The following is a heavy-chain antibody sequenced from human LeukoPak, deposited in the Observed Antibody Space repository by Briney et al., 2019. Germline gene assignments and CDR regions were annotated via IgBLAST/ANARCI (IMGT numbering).Heavy chain of an antibody. D-gene: IGHD6-25*01. CDR1: GFTFSSYS. CDR3: ARDVRQRGFDY. CDR2: ISSSSSYI. V-gene: IGHV3-21*01. Sequence: GGSLRLSCAASGFTFSSYSMNWVRQAPGKGLEWVSSISSSSSYIYYADSVKGRFTISRDNAKNSLYLQMNSLRAGDTAVYYCARDVRQRGFDYWGQGTLVTVSS. J-gene: IGHJ4*02.